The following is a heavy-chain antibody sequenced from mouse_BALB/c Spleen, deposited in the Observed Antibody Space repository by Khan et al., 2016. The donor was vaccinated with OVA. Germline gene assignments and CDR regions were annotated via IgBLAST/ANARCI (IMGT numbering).Heavy chain of an antibody. CDR1: GYTFTSYW. V-gene: IGHV1-4*01. D-gene: IGHD1-1*01. CDR3: ANHGSSSAWLTY. CDR2: INPSTGYT. Sequence: QVQLQQSGAELATPGASVKMSCKASGYTFTSYWMHWVKQRPGQGLEWIGYINPSTGYTEYNQRFKDKATLTADKSSSTAYMQLSSLTSEESAVYYCANHGSSSAWLTYWGQGTLVTVSA. J-gene: IGHJ3*01.